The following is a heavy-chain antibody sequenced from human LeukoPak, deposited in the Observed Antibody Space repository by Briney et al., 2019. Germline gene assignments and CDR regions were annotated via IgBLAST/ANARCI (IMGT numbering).Heavy chain of an antibody. CDR1: GGSFSGYY. D-gene: IGHD4-17*01. V-gene: IGHV4-34*01. CDR2: INHSGST. CDR3: ARRAPGMTTVTTLDY. J-gene: IGHJ4*02. Sequence: SETLSLTCAVYGGSFSGYYWSWIRQLPGKGLEWIGEINHSGSTNYNPSLKSRVTISVDTSKNQFSLKLSSVTAADPAVYYCARRAPGMTTVTTLDYWGQGTLVTVSS.